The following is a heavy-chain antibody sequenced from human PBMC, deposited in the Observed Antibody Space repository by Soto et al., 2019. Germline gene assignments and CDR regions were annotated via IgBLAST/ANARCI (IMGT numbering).Heavy chain of an antibody. D-gene: IGHD5-12*01. CDR3: ARDRGVSGYDLYYYYGMDV. CDR1: GYTFTSYG. V-gene: IGHV1-18*01. Sequence: QVQLVQSGAEVKKPGASVKVSCKASGYTFTSYGISWVRQAPGQGLEWMGWISAYNGNTNYAQKLQGRVTMTTDTSTSTAYMEVRSLRSDDTAVYYCARDRGVSGYDLYYYYGMDVWGQGTTVTVSS. J-gene: IGHJ6*02. CDR2: ISAYNGNT.